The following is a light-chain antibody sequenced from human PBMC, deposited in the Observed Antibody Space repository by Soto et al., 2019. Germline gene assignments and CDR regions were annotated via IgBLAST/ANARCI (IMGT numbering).Light chain of an antibody. CDR2: GAS. Sequence: TQSPSSLSASVGDRVTITCRASQSVRNNYLAWYQQKPGQAPRLLIYGASSRATGIPDRFSGSGSGTDFTLTISRLEPEDFAVYYCQQYGSSPWTFGQGTKVDIK. CDR3: QQYGSSPWT. CDR1: QSVRNNY. V-gene: IGKV3-20*01. J-gene: IGKJ1*01.